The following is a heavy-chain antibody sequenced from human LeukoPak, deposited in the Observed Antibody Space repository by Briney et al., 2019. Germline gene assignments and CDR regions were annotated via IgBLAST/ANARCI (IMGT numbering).Heavy chain of an antibody. Sequence: PGGSLSLSCAASGFIFSDYWMHWVRQAPGKGLVWVSRLNSDGSSTIYADSVKGRFTISRDNAKNTLYLQMNSLRAEDTAVYYCARGPGWTGDHWSQGTLVTVSS. CDR2: LNSDGSST. CDR1: GFIFSDYW. V-gene: IGHV3-74*01. J-gene: IGHJ4*02. D-gene: IGHD1-14*01. CDR3: ARGPGWTGDH.